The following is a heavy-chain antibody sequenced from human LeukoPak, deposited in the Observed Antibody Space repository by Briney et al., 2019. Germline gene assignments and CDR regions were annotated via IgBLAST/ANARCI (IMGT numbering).Heavy chain of an antibody. CDR1: GFTVSSNY. D-gene: IGHD5-24*01. Sequence: HPRGSLRLSCAASGFTVSSNYMSWVRQAPGKGLEWVSVIYSGGSTYYADSVKGRFTISRDNSKNTLYLQMNSLRAEDTAVYYCARVEMATIFDYWGQGTLVTVSS. J-gene: IGHJ4*02. CDR3: ARVEMATIFDY. V-gene: IGHV3-53*01. CDR2: IYSGGST.